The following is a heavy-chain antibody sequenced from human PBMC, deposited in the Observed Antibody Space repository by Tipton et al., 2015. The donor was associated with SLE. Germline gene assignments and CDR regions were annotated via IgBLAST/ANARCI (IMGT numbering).Heavy chain of an antibody. CDR2: ISGSDGST. CDR3: AKMGRYYYNYDMDV. J-gene: IGHJ6*02. Sequence: SLRLSCAASGFTFSNYAMNWVRQAPGKGLEWVSGISGSDGSTYCADSVKGRFTISRDNSKNTLYLQMNSLRAEDTAVYYCAKMGRYYYNYDMDVWGQGTLVTVSS. V-gene: IGHV3-23*01. CDR1: GFTFSNYA. D-gene: IGHD2-15*01.